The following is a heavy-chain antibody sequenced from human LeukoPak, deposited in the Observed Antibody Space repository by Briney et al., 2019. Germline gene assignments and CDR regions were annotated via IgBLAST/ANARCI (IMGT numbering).Heavy chain of an antibody. CDR3: ARDFLSGTVASDI. D-gene: IGHD1-26*01. CDR1: GGSISSSSYY. Sequence: SETLSLTCTVSGGSISSSSYYWGWIRQPPGKGLEWIGSIYYSGSTYYNPSLKSRVTISVDTSKNQFSLKLSSVTAADTAVYYCARDFLSGTVASDIWGQGTMVTVSS. J-gene: IGHJ3*02. CDR2: IYYSGST. V-gene: IGHV4-39*07.